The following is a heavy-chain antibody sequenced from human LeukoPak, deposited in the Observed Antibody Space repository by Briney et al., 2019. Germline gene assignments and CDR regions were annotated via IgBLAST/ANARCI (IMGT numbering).Heavy chain of an antibody. J-gene: IGHJ4*02. CDR2: IHDSGST. D-gene: IGHD1-26*01. CDR1: GGSISSSSYY. CDR3: ARQWPTAFDF. Sequence: SETLSLTCTVSGGSISSSSYYWGWIRQPPGKGLEWIGTIHDSGSTYYNPSLKSRVTISVDTSKNQFSLKLRSVTAADTAVYYCARQWPTAFDFWGQGTLVTVSS. V-gene: IGHV4-39*01.